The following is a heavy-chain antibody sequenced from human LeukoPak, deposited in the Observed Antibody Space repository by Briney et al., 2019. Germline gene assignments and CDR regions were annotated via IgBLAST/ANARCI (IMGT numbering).Heavy chain of an antibody. D-gene: IGHD6-13*01. J-gene: IGHJ4*02. CDR1: GYTFTSYD. Sequence: GASVKVSCKASGYTFTSYDINWVRQATGQGLEWMGWMNPNSGNTGYAQKFQGRVTMTRNTFISTAYMELSSLRSEDTAVYYCARSQRAAAGYYFDYWGQGTLVTVSS. V-gene: IGHV1-8*01. CDR3: ARSQRAAAGYYFDY. CDR2: MNPNSGNT.